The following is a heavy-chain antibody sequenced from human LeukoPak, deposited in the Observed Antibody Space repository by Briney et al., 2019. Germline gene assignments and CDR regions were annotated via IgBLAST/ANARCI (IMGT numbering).Heavy chain of an antibody. CDR3: AKQGSNWDFDY. CDR1: GFTFSSYW. Sequence: GGSLRLSCAASGFTFSSYWMHWVRQAPGKGLEWVAFIRHDGSNKYYADSVKGRFTISRDNSKNTLYLQMNSLRAEDTAVYYCAKQGSNWDFDYWGQGTLVTVSS. J-gene: IGHJ4*02. CDR2: IRHDGSNK. V-gene: IGHV3-30*02. D-gene: IGHD6-13*01.